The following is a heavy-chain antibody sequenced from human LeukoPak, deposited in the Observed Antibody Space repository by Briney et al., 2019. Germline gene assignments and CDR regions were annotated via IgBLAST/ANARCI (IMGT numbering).Heavy chain of an antibody. CDR2: INPSGGST. J-gene: IGHJ4*02. Sequence: ASVKVSCKASGYTFTSYYMHWVRQAPGQGLEWMGIINPSGGSTSYAQKFQGRVAVTRDTSTSTVYMELSSLRSEDTAVYYCARSFTSSGVLPAAMEYWGQGTLVTVSS. CDR3: ARSFTSSGVLPAAMEY. V-gene: IGHV1-46*01. D-gene: IGHD2-2*01. CDR1: GYTFTSYY.